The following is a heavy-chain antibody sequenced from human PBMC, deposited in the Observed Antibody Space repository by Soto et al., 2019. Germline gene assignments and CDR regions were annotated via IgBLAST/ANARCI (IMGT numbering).Heavy chain of an antibody. CDR2: INPSGGST. CDR1: GYTFTSYY. Sequence: QVQLVQSGAEVKKPGASVKVSCKASGYTFTSYYMHWVRQAPGQGLEWMGIINPSGGSTSYAQKFQGRVNMTRDTSTSTVYMELSSLRSEDTAVYYCERDQIVVVTAIRVLGYWGQGTLVTVSS. CDR3: ERDQIVVVTAIRVLGY. D-gene: IGHD2-21*02. J-gene: IGHJ4*02. V-gene: IGHV1-46*01.